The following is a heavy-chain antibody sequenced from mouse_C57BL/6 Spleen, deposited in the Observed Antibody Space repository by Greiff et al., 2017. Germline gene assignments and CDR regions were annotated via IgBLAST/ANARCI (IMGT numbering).Heavy chain of an antibody. Sequence: VQLQESGAALVRPGASVTLSCKASGYTFTDYEMHWVKQTPVHGLEWIGAIDPETGGNAYNQKFKGKAILTADKSSSTAYMARRSLTSEDSAVYYCTRSDYYYGSGDYAMDYWGQGTSVTVSS. J-gene: IGHJ4*01. D-gene: IGHD1-1*01. V-gene: IGHV1-15*01. CDR1: GYTFTDYE. CDR3: TRSDYYYGSGDYAMDY. CDR2: IDPETGGN.